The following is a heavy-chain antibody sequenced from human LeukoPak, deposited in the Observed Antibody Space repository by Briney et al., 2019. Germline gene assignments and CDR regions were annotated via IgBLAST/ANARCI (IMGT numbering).Heavy chain of an antibody. J-gene: IGHJ4*02. V-gene: IGHV3-53*01. Sequence: GGSLRLSCAASGFTVSSNYMSWVRQAPGKGLEWVSVIYSGGSTYYADSVKGRFTISRDNSKNTLYLQMNSLRAEDTAVYYCARRGPRYSSGWYIEFDYWGQGTLVTVSS. CDR2: IYSGGST. CDR1: GFTVSSNY. D-gene: IGHD6-19*01. CDR3: ARRGPRYSSGWYIEFDY.